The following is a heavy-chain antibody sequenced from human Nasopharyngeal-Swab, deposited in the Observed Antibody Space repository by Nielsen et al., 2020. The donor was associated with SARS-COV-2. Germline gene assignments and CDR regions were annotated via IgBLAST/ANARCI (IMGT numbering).Heavy chain of an antibody. CDR3: ATTAGY. J-gene: IGHJ4*02. Sequence: GFIFSSTWMTWVRQPPGKGLEWIGEINHSGSTNYNPSLKSRVTISVDTSKNQFSLKLSSVTASDTAVYYCATTAGYWGQGTLVTVSS. CDR2: INHSGST. CDR1: GFIFSSTW. V-gene: IGHV4-4*02.